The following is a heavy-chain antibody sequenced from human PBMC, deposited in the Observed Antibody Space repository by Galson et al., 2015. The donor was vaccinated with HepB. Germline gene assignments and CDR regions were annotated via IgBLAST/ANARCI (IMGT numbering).Heavy chain of an antibody. Sequence: SVKVSCKASGGTFSSYAISWVRQAPGQGLEWMGGNIPIFGTANYAQKFQGRVTITADESTSTAYMELSSLRSEDTAVYYCARGILGYCSGGSCYNYYYYYMDVWGKGTTVTVSS. CDR2: NIPIFGTA. V-gene: IGHV1-69*13. CDR3: ARGILGYCSGGSCYNYYYYYMDV. D-gene: IGHD2-15*01. CDR1: GGTFSSYA. J-gene: IGHJ6*03.